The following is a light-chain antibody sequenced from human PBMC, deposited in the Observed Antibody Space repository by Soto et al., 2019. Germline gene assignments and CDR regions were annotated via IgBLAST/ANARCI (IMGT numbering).Light chain of an antibody. CDR1: QSVSSNY. CDR2: VAS. CDR3: QQYGSSPIT. J-gene: IGKJ5*01. Sequence: EIVLTQSPGTLSLSPGERATLSCRASQSVSSNYLAWYQQKPGQAPRVLIYVASSRATGIPDRFSGSGSGKDFTLTISRLEPEDFEVYYCQQYGSSPITFGQGTRLEIK. V-gene: IGKV3-20*01.